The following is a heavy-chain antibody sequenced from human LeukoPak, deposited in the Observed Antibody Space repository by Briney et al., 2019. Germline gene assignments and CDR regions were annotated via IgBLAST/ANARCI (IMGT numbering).Heavy chain of an antibody. CDR2: IKQDGSDK. CDR1: GFSFSSYW. CDR3: ARASAVGGTRDY. Sequence: PGGSLRLSCTASGFSFSSYWMSWVRQAPGKGLEWVANIKQDGSDKYYVDSVKGRFTISRDNAKNSLYLQMNSLRAEDSALYYCARASAVGGTRDYWGQGTLVTVSS. V-gene: IGHV3-7*01. D-gene: IGHD6-19*01. J-gene: IGHJ4*02.